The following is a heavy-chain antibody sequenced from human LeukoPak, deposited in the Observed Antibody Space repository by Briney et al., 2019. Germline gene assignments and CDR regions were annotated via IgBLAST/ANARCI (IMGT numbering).Heavy chain of an antibody. CDR2: ISGGSADT. D-gene: IGHD1-26*01. Sequence: PGGSLRLSCAASGFTFSSYAMSWVRQGPGKGLEWVSAISGGSADTYYADSVKVRFTISRDNSKNTLYLQMNSLRAEDTAVYYCAKLHYESGSYRHFDYWGQGTLVTVSS. CDR3: AKLHYESGSYRHFDY. CDR1: GFTFSSYA. J-gene: IGHJ4*02. V-gene: IGHV3-23*01.